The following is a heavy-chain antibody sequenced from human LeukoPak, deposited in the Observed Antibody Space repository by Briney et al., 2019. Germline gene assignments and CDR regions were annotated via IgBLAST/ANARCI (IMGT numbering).Heavy chain of an antibody. Sequence: GASVKVSCKASGGTFSSYAISWVRQAPGQGLEWMGGIIPIFGTANYAQKFQGRVTITADESSSTAYMELSSLRSEDTAVYYCARALDYGPGGWGQGTLVTVSS. J-gene: IGHJ4*02. D-gene: IGHD3-10*01. V-gene: IGHV1-69*13. CDR3: ARALDYGPGG. CDR2: IIPIFGTA. CDR1: GGTFSSYA.